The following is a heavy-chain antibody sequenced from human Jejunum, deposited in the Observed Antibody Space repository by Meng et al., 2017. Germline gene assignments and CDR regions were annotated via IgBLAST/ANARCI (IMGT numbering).Heavy chain of an antibody. CDR3: ARATAGNSEYFQN. Sequence: QGQLEEAGPGLVKPAQTLPLTCTVSGGSMNRAGHYWSWIRQDPGKGLEWIGYIHYSGGTYYNPSLKSRVTISVDTSKNQFSLKLNSVSAADTAVYYCARATAGNSEYFQNWGQGTLVTVSS. D-gene: IGHD4-23*01. CDR1: GGSMNRAGHY. V-gene: IGHV4-31*03. J-gene: IGHJ1*01. CDR2: IHYSGGT.